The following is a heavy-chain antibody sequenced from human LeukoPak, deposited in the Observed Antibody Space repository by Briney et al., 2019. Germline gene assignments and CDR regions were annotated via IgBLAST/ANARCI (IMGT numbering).Heavy chain of an antibody. V-gene: IGHV3-7*01. D-gene: IGHD3-10*01. Sequence: PGGSLRLSCAASGFTFSDYWMSWVRQAPGKGLEWVANIKQDGSVKYYVDSVKGRFTISRDNAKNSLFLQMNSLRTEDTAVYYCAKDPHYYGSGRKYYFDYWGQGTLVTISS. J-gene: IGHJ4*02. CDR2: IKQDGSVK. CDR1: GFTFSDYW. CDR3: AKDPHYYGSGRKYYFDY.